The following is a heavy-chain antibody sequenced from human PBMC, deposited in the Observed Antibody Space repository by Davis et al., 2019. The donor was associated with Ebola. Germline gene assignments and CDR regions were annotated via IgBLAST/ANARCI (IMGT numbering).Heavy chain of an antibody. V-gene: IGHV3-48*01. CDR1: GFTFGDYA. CDR3: AKDNRNIWSEV. CDR2: ISSTSRTM. J-gene: IGHJ3*01. Sequence: GESLKISCSTYGFTFGDYAMNWVRQAPGKGLEWVSYISSTSRTMYYADSVKGRFTISRDNSKNTLYLQMNGLRVEDTAIYYCAKDNRNIWSEVWGQGTMVTVSS. D-gene: IGHD2/OR15-2a*01.